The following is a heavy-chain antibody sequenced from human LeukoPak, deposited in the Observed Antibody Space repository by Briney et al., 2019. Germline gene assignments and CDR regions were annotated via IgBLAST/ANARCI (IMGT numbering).Heavy chain of an antibody. CDR3: ARVGYDIFTGYHPLDY. Sequence: GGSLRLSCAASGFTFSSYSMNWVRQAPGKGLEWVSYISSSSSTIYYADSVKGRFTIPRDNAKNSLYLQMNSLRAEDTAVYYCARVGYDIFTGYHPLDYWGQGTLVTVSS. J-gene: IGHJ4*02. CDR2: ISSSSSTI. CDR1: GFTFSSYS. V-gene: IGHV3-48*04. D-gene: IGHD3-9*01.